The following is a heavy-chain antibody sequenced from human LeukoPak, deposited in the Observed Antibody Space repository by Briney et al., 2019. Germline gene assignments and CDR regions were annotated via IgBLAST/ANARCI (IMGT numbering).Heavy chain of an antibody. Sequence: ASVKVSCKASGYTFTSYYMHWVRQAPGQGLEWMGIINPSGGSTSYAQKSQGRVTMTRDTSTSTVYMELSSLRSEDTAVYYCARGDGSGSYYVKVYYYGMDVWGQGTTVTVSS. CDR1: GYTFTSYY. CDR3: ARGDGSGSYYVKVYYYGMDV. V-gene: IGHV1-46*01. J-gene: IGHJ6*02. D-gene: IGHD3-10*01. CDR2: INPSGGST.